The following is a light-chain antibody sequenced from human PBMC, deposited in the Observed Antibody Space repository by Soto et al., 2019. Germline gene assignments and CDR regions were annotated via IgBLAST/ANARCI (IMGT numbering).Light chain of an antibody. CDR2: GAS. J-gene: IGKJ1*01. CDR1: QSVSSTY. Sequence: EIMLTQSPGTLSLSPGERATLSCRASQSVSSTYLAWYQQRPGQAPRLLIYGASSRATGIPDRFSGSGSGTDFTLTISRLEPEDFAVYYCHQYSSSTKTFGQGTKVDIK. CDR3: HQYSSSTKT. V-gene: IGKV3-20*01.